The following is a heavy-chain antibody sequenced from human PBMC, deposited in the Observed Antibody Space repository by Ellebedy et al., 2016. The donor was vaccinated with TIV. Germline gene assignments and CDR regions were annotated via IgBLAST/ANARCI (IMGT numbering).Heavy chain of an antibody. J-gene: IGHJ4*02. CDR3: AKLTGSGSYSREFDY. CDR2: ISGSGGST. D-gene: IGHD1-26*01. Sequence: GESLKISCAASGFTFSSYAMSWVRQAPGKGLEWVSAISGSGGSTYYADSVKGRFTISRDNSKNTLYLQMNSLRAEDTAVYYCAKLTGSGSYSREFDYWGQGTLVTVSS. CDR1: GFTFSSYA. V-gene: IGHV3-23*01.